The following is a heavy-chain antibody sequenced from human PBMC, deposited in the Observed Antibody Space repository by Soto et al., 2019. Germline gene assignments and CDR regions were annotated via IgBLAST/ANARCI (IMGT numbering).Heavy chain of an antibody. V-gene: IGHV1-46*03. CDR3: ARDLNYYGSGSYYGISDY. CDR1: GYTFTSYY. CDR2: INPSGGST. Sequence: ASVKVSCKASGYTFTSYYMHWVRQAPGQGLEWMGIINPSGGSTSYAQKFQGRVTMTRDTSTSTVYMELSSLRSEDTAVYYCARDLNYYGSGSYYGISDYWGQGTLVTVSS. D-gene: IGHD3-10*01. J-gene: IGHJ4*02.